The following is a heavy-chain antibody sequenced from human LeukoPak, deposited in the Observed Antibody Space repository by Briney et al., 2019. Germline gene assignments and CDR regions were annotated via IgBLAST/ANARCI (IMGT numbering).Heavy chain of an antibody. J-gene: IGHJ4*02. CDR1: GFTFSTNW. CDR2: IKEGGSQK. CDR3: ARAGSSSCRDY. V-gene: IGHV3-7*04. D-gene: IGHD6-6*01. Sequence: GGSLRLSCAASGFTFSTNWMTWVRQAPGKGLELVAYIKEGGSQKSYVESVKDRFTISSDNAKSSLYLQMNSLRAEDTAVYYCARAGSSSCRDYWGQGTLGTVSS.